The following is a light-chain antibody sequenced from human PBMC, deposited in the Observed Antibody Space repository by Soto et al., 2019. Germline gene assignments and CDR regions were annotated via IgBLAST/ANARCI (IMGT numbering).Light chain of an antibody. CDR2: GAS. CDR3: QPYGSPPYT. CDR1: QSVSSSY. V-gene: IGKV3-20*01. Sequence: EIVLTQSPGTLSLSPGERATLSCRASQSVSSSYLAWYQQKPGQAPRLLIYGASSSATGIPDRFSGSRSGTDFPLTFSSLEPEDFAVYDCQPYGSPPYTCGQGAKLE. J-gene: IGKJ2*01.